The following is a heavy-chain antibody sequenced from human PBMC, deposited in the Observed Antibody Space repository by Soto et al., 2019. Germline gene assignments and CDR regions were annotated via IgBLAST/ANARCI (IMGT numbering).Heavy chain of an antibody. CDR3: ARDGYDGSGSPYPDY. D-gene: IGHD3-10*01. Sequence: SETLSLTCTVSGGSMSEYFWSWIRQSPGKGLEWSGYGYYLGSTDYNASLKSRVTISVDTSKRQCALKLSSVTVAETVVYYCARDGYDGSGSPYPDYWGPGAQVPVSS. J-gene: IGHJ4*02. CDR2: GYYLGST. V-gene: IGHV4-59*01. CDR1: GGSMSEYF.